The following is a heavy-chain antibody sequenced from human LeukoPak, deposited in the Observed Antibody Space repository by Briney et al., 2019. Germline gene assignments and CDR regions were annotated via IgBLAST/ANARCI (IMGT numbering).Heavy chain of an antibody. V-gene: IGHV4-61*01. Sequence: PSQTLSLTCTVSGGSISSGSYYWSWIRQPPGKGLEWIGYIYYSGSTNYNPSLKSRVTISVDTSKNQFSLKLSSVTAADTAVYYCARVTSFTLGYYFDYWGQGTLVTVSS. J-gene: IGHJ4*02. CDR3: ARVTSFTLGYYFDY. CDR1: GGSISSGSYY. D-gene: IGHD6-25*01. CDR2: IYYSGST.